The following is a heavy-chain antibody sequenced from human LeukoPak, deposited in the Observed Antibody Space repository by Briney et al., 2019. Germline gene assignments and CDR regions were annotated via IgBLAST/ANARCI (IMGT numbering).Heavy chain of an antibody. CDR2: ISGSGGST. CDR3: ATVGRVVVTAPSVLNYYYYGMDV. V-gene: IGHV3-23*01. J-gene: IGHJ6*02. Sequence: GGSLRLSCAASGFTFSSYAVSWVRQAPGKGLEWVSAISGSGGSTYYADSVKGRFTISRDNSKNTLYLQMNSLRAEDTAVYYCATVGRVVVTAPSVLNYYYYGMDVWGQGTTVTVSS. D-gene: IGHD2-21*02. CDR1: GFTFSSYA.